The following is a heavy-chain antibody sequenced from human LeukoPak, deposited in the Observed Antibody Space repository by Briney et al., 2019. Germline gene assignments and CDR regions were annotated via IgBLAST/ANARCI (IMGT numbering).Heavy chain of an antibody. D-gene: IGHD3-3*01. J-gene: IGHJ4*02. CDR2: ISVGGDT. Sequence: PGGPLRLSCAASRFTFSNYAMSWVRQAPGKGLEWVSAISVGGDTYYADSARGRFTLSRDSSKSTLYLQMNSLRAEDTALYYCAKDRAPITLFGVAPTASFDYLGQRTLVTVSS. CDR3: AKDRAPITLFGVAPTASFDY. CDR1: RFTFSNYA. V-gene: IGHV3-23*01.